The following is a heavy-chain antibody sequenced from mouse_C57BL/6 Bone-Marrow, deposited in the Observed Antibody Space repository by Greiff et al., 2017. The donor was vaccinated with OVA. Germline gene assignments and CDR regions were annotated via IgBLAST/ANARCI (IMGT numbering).Heavy chain of an antibody. CDR1: GYTINSYW. J-gene: IGHJ1*03. CDR2: IYPGSGST. Sequence: VQLQQPGAELVKPGASVKMSCKASGYTINSYWITWVKQRPGQGLEWIGDIYPGSGSTNYNEKFKSKATLTVDTSSSTAYMQLSSLTSEDSAVYYCARRYYGSSWYVDVWGTGTTVTVSS. D-gene: IGHD1-1*01. V-gene: IGHV1-55*01. CDR3: ARRYYGSSWYVDV.